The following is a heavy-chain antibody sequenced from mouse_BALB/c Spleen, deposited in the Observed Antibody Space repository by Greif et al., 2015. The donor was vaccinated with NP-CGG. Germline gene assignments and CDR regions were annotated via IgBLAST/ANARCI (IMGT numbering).Heavy chain of an antibody. Sequence: EVQGVESGGGLVQPGGSLRLSCATSGFTFSDFYMEWVRQPPGKRLEWIAASRNKANDYTTEYSASVKGRFIVSRDTSQSILWLKMNAVRAEDTAIDCGGRDDGYYGCFDVWGPGTPVTVSS. CDR2: SRNKANDYTT. V-gene: IGHV7-1*02. J-gene: IGHJ1*01. D-gene: IGHD2-2*01. CDR3: GRDDGYYGCFDV. CDR1: GFTFSDFY.